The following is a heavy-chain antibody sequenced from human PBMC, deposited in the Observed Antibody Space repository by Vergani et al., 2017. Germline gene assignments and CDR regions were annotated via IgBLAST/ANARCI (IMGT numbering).Heavy chain of an antibody. D-gene: IGHD1-1*01. Sequence: EVQLVESGGGLVKPGGSLRLSCAASGFTVSSNYMSWVRQAPGKGLEWVSVIYSGGSTYYADSVKGRFTISRDNSKNTLYLQMNSLRAEDTAVYYCARAPTGTGHSGAFDIWGQGTMVTVSS. J-gene: IGHJ3*02. CDR3: ARAPTGTGHSGAFDI. CDR2: IYSGGST. CDR1: GFTVSSNY. V-gene: IGHV3-66*01.